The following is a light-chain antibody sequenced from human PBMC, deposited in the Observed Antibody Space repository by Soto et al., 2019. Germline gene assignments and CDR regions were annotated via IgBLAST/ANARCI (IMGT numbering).Light chain of an antibody. J-gene: IGLJ2*01. V-gene: IGLV1-40*01. CDR2: GNT. CDR3: QSYDSSLSVV. Sequence: QSVLTQPPSVSGAPGQRVTISCTGSSSNIGAGYDVHWYQQLPETAPILLIYGNTNRPSGVPDRFSGSKSGISASLAITGLQAEDEADYYCQSYDSSLSVVFGGGTKLTVL. CDR1: SSNIGAGYD.